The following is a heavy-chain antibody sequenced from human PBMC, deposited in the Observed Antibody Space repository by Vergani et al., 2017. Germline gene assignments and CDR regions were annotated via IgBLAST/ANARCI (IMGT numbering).Heavy chain of an antibody. CDR3: ARGASGDYVSSFDY. CDR1: GFTFDDYA. Sequence: EVQLVESGGGLVQPGRSLRLSCAASGFTFDDYAMHWVRQAPGKGLEWVSGISWNSGSIGYADSVKGRFTISRDNAKNSLYLQMNSLRAEDTALYYCARGASGDYVSSFDYWGQGTLVTVSS. V-gene: IGHV3-9*01. CDR2: ISWNSGSI. J-gene: IGHJ4*02. D-gene: IGHD4-17*01.